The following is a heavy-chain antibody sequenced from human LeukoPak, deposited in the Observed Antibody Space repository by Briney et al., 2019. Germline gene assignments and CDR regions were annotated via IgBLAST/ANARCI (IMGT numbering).Heavy chain of an antibody. J-gene: IGHJ3*02. V-gene: IGHV4-4*07. CDR2: NYTSRIT. CDR3: ARDKFPEWEYYDSSGYHDAFDI. Sequence: SETLSLTFTVSGGSLSSHYWSWIGQPARKGLEGVGRNYTSRITNYNPSLKLRDPQPVDPPKHQFSLQLRSVTAADTAVYYCARDKFPEWEYYDSSGYHDAFDIWGQGTMVTVSS. D-gene: IGHD3-22*01. CDR1: GGSLSSHY.